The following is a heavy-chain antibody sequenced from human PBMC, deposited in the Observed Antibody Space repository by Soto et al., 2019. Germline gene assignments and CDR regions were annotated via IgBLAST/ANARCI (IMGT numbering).Heavy chain of an antibody. CDR2: IYYSGST. Sequence: SETLSLTCTVSGGSISSSSYYWGWIRQPPGKGLEWIGSIYYSGSTYYNPSLKSRVTISVDTSKNQFSLKLSSVTAADTAVYYCARDRGYSDRPLNWFAPGGQGTLVTVSS. J-gene: IGHJ5*02. CDR1: GGSISSSSYY. CDR3: ARDRGYSDRPLNWFAP. V-gene: IGHV4-39*07. D-gene: IGHD2-21*01.